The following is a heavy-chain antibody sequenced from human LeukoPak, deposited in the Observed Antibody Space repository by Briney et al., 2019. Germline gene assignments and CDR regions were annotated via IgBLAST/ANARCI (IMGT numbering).Heavy chain of an antibody. D-gene: IGHD5-18*01. V-gene: IGHV3-23*01. CDR3: ATYRQIQVPFEF. CDR2: IFPGSDEI. J-gene: IGHJ4*02. CDR1: GFTFSDFP. Sequence: GGSLRLSCAASGFTFSDFPMIWVRQAPGKGLEWVSSIFPGSDEIHYADSVKGRFTISRDNSRSTLSLQMDSLRAEDTATYYCATYRQIQVPFEFWGQGTLVTVSS.